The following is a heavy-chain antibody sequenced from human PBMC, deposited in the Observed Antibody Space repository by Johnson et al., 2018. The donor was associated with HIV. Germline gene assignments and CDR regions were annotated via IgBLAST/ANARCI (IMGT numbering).Heavy chain of an antibody. V-gene: IGHV3-66*01. Sequence: VHLVESGGGLVQPGGSLRLSCAASGFTVSSNYMTWVRQAPGKGLEWVSVIYSSGSTYYADSVKGRFTISRDISKNTLYLQMNSLRAEDTAVYFCASEASFAPRPETAFDVWGQGTKVTVSS. CDR3: ASEASFAPRPETAFDV. CDR2: IYSSGST. D-gene: IGHD2/OR15-2a*01. J-gene: IGHJ3*01. CDR1: GFTVSSNY.